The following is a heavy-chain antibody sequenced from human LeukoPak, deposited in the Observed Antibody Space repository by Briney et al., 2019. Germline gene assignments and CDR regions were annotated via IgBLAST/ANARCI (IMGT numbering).Heavy chain of an antibody. J-gene: IGHJ4*02. CDR2: IGPSGTTL. CDR1: GFTLSDYL. Sequence: PGGSLRLSCAASGFTLSDYLMSWVRQAPGKGLEWVSYIGPSGTTLYYADSVKGRFTISRDDAKNSLYLQLSSLRAEDTAVYYCARASYNWNWSQGTLVTVSS. CDR3: ARASYNWN. V-gene: IGHV3-11*01. D-gene: IGHD1-20*01.